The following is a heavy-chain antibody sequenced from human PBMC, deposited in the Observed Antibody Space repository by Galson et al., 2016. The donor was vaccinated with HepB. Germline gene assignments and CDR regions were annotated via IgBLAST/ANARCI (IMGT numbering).Heavy chain of an antibody. V-gene: IGHV3-23*01. J-gene: IGHJ5*02. CDR1: GFTFRKYA. CDR3: AVYGNTRPSRSFGP. Sequence: SLRLSCAASGFTFRKYALSWVRRAPGEGLEWVSAISGSGRRTHYADSVKGRFTISRDNSKNTLYLQMNSLRVEDTAVYYCAVYGNTRPSRSFGPWGQGTLVTVSS. CDR2: ISGSGRRT. D-gene: IGHD2-8*01.